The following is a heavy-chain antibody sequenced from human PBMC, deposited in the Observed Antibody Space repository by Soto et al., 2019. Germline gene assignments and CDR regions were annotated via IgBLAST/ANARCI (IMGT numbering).Heavy chain of an antibody. CDR1: GDSIRGGGHY. Sequence: TSETLSLTCSVSGDSIRGGGHYRNWIRQFPGKGLEWIGYVYHSGSTHYNPSLRGRLTISIDTSKNQFSLRLISVTAADTALYYCARDTGLAPTVWGYWGHGTQVTVSS. CDR2: VYHSGST. J-gene: IGHJ4*03. V-gene: IGHV4-31*03. D-gene: IGHD7-27*01. CDR3: ARDTGLAPTVWGY.